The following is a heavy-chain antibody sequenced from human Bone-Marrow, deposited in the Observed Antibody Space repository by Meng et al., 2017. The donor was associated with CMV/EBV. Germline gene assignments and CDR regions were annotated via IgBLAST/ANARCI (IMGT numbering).Heavy chain of an antibody. J-gene: IGHJ4*02. CDR3: AKDRYQPPKANFDY. D-gene: IGHD2-2*01. Sequence: GGSLRLSCAASGFTFDDYAMHWVRQAPGKGLEWVSGISWNSGSIGYADSVKGRFTISRDNAKNSLYLQMNSLRAEDTALYYCAKDRYQPPKANFDYWGQGTLVTVSS. CDR2: ISWNSGSI. V-gene: IGHV3-9*01. CDR1: GFTFDDYA.